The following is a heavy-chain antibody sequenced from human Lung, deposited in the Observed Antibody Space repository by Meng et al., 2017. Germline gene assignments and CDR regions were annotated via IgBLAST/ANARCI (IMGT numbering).Heavy chain of an antibody. Sequence: VQLVESGGGLVPRGWSLRLSCAASGFTFTDHWMHWVRQGPGKGLVWVSRINRDGTKPTYADSVKGRFTISRDNAKNTLYLQMNNLRAEDTAFYYCTNDRLNHWGQGALVTVSS. CDR1: GFTFTDHW. J-gene: IGHJ1*01. V-gene: IGHV3-74*01. CDR3: TNDRLNH. D-gene: IGHD1-1*01. CDR2: INRDGTKP.